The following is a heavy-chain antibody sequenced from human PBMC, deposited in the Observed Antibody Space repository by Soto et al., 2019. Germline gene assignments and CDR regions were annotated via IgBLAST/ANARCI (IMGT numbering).Heavy chain of an antibody. CDR1: GFTFSRYW. Sequence: GGSLRLSCAASGFTFSRYWMGWGRQAQGTGMGWVANIKQDGSEQYYEDSVQVRLTISRGNAKNSLYLQMNSLRAEGTAVYYCAIGGCYYDFLSGYPLEHWYFDLWGRGTLVTVSS. CDR3: AIGGCYYDFLSGYPLEHWYFDL. V-gene: IGHV3-7*01. CDR2: IKQDGSEQ. J-gene: IGHJ2*01. D-gene: IGHD3-3*01.